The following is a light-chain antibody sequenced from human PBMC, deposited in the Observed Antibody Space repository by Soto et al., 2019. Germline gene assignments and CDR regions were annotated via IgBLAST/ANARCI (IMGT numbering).Light chain of an antibody. V-gene: IGKV3-20*01. CDR3: QQYGSSPSALT. Sequence: EIVLTQSPGTLSLSPGERSTLSCRASQSVSSSYLAWYQQKPGQAPRLLIYGASSRAAGIPVRFSGSGSGTDFTLPISRLEPEDFAVYYCQQYGSSPSALTFGGGTKVEIK. J-gene: IGKJ4*01. CDR2: GAS. CDR1: QSVSSSY.